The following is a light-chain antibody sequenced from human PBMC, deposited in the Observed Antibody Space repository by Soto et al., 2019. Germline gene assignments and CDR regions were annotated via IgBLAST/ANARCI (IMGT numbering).Light chain of an antibody. Sequence: QSALTQPASVSASPGQSITISCTGASSDVGRYNYVSWYQQYPGKAPKLIIYEVSNRPSGISNRFSGSKSGSTAYLTISGLKAEDEADYYCTSYTSSSTYVFGTGTKLTVL. V-gene: IGLV2-14*01. CDR1: SSDVGRYNY. J-gene: IGLJ1*01. CDR2: EVS. CDR3: TSYTSSSTYV.